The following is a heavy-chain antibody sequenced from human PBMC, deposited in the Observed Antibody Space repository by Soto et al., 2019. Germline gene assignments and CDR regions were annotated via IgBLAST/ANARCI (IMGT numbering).Heavy chain of an antibody. CDR1: GFSLSTTGVG. D-gene: IGHD1-26*01. Sequence: SGPTLVNPTHTLTLTCTFSGFSLSTTGVGVGCIRQPPGKALEWLALIYWNDDKRYRPSLKSRLTITTDTSKNQVVLRMTNMDPMDTATYYCAHSASVPCCYYFDHWGPGTLVTVSS. J-gene: IGHJ4*02. V-gene: IGHV2-5*01. CDR2: IYWNDDK. CDR3: AHSASVPCCYYFDH.